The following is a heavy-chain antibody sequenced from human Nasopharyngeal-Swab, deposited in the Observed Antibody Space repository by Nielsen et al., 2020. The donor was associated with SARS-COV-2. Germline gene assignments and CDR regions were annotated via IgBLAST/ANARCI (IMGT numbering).Heavy chain of an antibody. CDR1: GYSFTSYW. V-gene: IGHV5-10-1*01. CDR2: IDPSDSYT. CDR3: ARSGYSSSLGGFIA. Sequence: KVSCKGSGYSFTSYWISWVRQMPGKGLEWMGRIDPSDSYTNYSPSFQGHVTISADKSISTAYLQWSSLKASDTAMYYCARSGYSSSLGGFIAWGQGTLVTVPQ. J-gene: IGHJ5*02. D-gene: IGHD6-6*01.